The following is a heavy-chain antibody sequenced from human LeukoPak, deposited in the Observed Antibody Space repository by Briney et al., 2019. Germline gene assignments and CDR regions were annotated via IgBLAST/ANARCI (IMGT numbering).Heavy chain of an antibody. V-gene: IGHV3-9*01. CDR2: ISWNSGIM. D-gene: IGHD5-12*01. CDR3: GKDRMGAYVTIPDG. CDR1: GFIFDDYA. J-gene: IGHJ4*02. Sequence: GGSLRLSCTASGFIFDDYAMHWVRQVPGKGLEGVSGISWNSGIMGYADSVKGRFTISRDKNSVYLQMNSLRADDTALYYCGKDRMGAYVTIPDGWGQGTLVTVSS.